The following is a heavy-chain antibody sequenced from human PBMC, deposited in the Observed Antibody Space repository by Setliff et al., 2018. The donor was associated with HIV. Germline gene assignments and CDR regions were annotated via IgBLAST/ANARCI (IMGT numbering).Heavy chain of an antibody. V-gene: IGHV5-51*01. D-gene: IGHD6-13*01. Sequence: PGESLKISCKGSGYTFPHSWVGWVRQMPGKGLEWMGIIRPADSDTRVNPSFQGHVTISADKSISTTYLQWSSLRASDTAMYYCARVFSAGWFDSWGQGTLVTVSS. J-gene: IGHJ5*01. CDR2: IRPADSDT. CDR1: GYTFPHSW. CDR3: ARVFSAGWFDS.